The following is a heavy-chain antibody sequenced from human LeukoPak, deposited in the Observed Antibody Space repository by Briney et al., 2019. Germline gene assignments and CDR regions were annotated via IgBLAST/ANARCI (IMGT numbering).Heavy chain of an antibody. V-gene: IGHV4-39*02. CDR1: GGSISSSSYY. Sequence: SETQSLTCTVSGGSISSSSYYWGWIRQPPGKGLEWIGSIYYSGSTYYNPSLKSRVTISVDTSKNLFSLRLSSVTAADTAVYYCARAAARHCTTGVCYTYGAPYFDFWGQGTLVTVSS. CDR2: IYYSGST. J-gene: IGHJ4*02. CDR3: ARAAARHCTTGVCYTYGAPYFDF. D-gene: IGHD2-8*01.